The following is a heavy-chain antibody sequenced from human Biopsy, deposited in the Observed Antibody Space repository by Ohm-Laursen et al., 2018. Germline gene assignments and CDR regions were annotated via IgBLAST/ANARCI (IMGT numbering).Heavy chain of an antibody. CDR3: ARLTGDPSY. J-gene: IGHJ4*02. D-gene: IGHD7-27*01. V-gene: IGHV4-59*01. Sequence: SETLSLTCTVSGGSIKSYYWNWLRQSPGKGLEWIGFIYYTGHTNYNPSLKSRATISVDTSKNQFSLKVISVTAADTAVYYCARLTGDPSYWGQGILVTVSS. CDR1: GGSIKSYY. CDR2: IYYTGHT.